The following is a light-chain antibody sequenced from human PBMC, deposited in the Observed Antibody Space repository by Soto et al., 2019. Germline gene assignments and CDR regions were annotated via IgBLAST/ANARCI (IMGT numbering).Light chain of an antibody. Sequence: EVGLTQSPGTLSLSPGERATLSCRASQSVSSSYLAWYQHKPGQAPRLLIYGASSRATGIPDRFSGSGSGTDFTLTISSLQAEDVAVYCCQQYYSTPRTFGQGTKVDIK. V-gene: IGKV3-20*01. CDR1: QSVSSSY. CDR2: GAS. J-gene: IGKJ1*01. CDR3: QQYYSTPRT.